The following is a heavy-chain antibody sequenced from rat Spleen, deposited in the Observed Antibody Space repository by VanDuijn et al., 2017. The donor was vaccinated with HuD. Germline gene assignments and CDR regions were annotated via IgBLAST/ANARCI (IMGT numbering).Heavy chain of an antibody. CDR3: ASLMYTPDYLGVMDV. V-gene: IGHV5-29*01. J-gene: IGHJ4*01. Sequence: EVQLVESDGGLVQPGRSLKLSCAASGFTFSDYYMAWVRQAPRKGLEWVARISYDGSTISYRDSVKGRFTISRDNARNTLYLQMDSLRSEDTATYYCASLMYTPDYLGVMDVWGQGASVTVSS. D-gene: IGHD1-6*01. CDR2: ISYDGSTI. CDR1: GFTFSDYY.